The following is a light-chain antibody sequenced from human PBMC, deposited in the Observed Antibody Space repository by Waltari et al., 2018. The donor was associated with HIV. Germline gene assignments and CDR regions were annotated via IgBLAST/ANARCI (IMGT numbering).Light chain of an antibody. CDR2: AAS. J-gene: IGKJ1*01. CDR3: QQVNNCPKT. Sequence: DIQLTQSPSFLPASVGDRVTITCRASQDISSYLARYQQKPGKAPKLLIYAASTLQSGVPSRFCGSRSGTEFTLTISSLQPEDFASYYCQQVNNCPKTFGQGTKVEIK. CDR1: QDISSY. V-gene: IGKV1-9*01.